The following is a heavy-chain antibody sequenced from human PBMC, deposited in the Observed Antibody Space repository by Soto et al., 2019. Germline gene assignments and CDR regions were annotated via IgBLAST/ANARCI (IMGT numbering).Heavy chain of an antibody. D-gene: IGHD6-6*01. CDR3: ATDRGEYTSSPDY. Sequence: QVQLVESGGGVVQPGRSLRLSCAASGFTFSSYDMHWVRQTPGKGLEWVAVIRYDGSNKYYGDSVKGRFIISRDNSKNKVYLQMNSLRAGDTAVYYCATDRGEYTSSPDYWGQGTLVTVSS. J-gene: IGHJ4*02. V-gene: IGHV3-33*01. CDR2: IRYDGSNK. CDR1: GFTFSSYD.